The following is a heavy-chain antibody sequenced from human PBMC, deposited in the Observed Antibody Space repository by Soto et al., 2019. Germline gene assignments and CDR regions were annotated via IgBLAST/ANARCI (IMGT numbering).Heavy chain of an antibody. CDR3: ASRRNPYGAYDY. J-gene: IGHJ4*02. CDR2: IYSDGST. D-gene: IGHD4-17*01. Sequence: EVQLVVSGGGLVQPGGSLRLSCAASGFTVSSNFMSWVRQAPGKGLEWVSIIYSDGSTYYADSVKGRITISRDNSKNTLYLQMNSLRADDTAVYYCASRRNPYGAYDYWGQGTLVTVSS. CDR1: GFTVSSNF. V-gene: IGHV3-66*01.